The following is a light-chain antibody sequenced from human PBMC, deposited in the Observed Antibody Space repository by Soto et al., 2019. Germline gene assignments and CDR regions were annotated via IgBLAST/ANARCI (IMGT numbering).Light chain of an antibody. CDR3: QAWDSSTVI. CDR2: QDV. V-gene: IGLV3-1*01. Sequence: SYELTQAPSVSVSPGQTASITCSGDKLENKYVCWYQQKAGQSPVLVIYQDVKRPSGIPERFSGSNSGNTATLIISWTQAMDESDYYCQAWDSSTVIFGGGTKLTVL. J-gene: IGLJ2*01. CDR1: KLENKY.